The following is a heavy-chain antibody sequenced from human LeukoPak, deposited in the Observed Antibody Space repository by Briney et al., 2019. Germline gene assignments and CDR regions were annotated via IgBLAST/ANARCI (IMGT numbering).Heavy chain of an antibody. D-gene: IGHD1-1*01. CDR1: GGTFTSYA. J-gene: IGHJ6*02. CDR3: ARGENWNDVFYYYGMDV. Sequence: SVKVSCKASGGTFTSYAISWVRQAPGQGLEWMGGIIPIFGTANYAQKFQGRVTITADESTSTAYMELSSLRSEDTAVYYCARGENWNDVFYYYGMDVWGQGTTVTVSS. CDR2: IIPIFGTA. V-gene: IGHV1-69*01.